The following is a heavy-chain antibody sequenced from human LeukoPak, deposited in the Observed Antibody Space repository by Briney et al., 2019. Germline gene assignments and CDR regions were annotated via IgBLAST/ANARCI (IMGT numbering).Heavy chain of an antibody. J-gene: IGHJ5*02. Sequence: GGSLRLSCAASGFTFSNYAMHWVRQAPGKGLEWVAVISFDVSNKYYADSVKGRFTISRDNSKNTLYLQMNSLRAEDTAVYYCARDRDYYDSRGPHGWFDPWGQGTLVTVSS. CDR1: GFTFSNYA. D-gene: IGHD3-22*01. CDR2: ISFDVSNK. CDR3: ARDRDYYDSRGPHGWFDP. V-gene: IGHV3-30-3*01.